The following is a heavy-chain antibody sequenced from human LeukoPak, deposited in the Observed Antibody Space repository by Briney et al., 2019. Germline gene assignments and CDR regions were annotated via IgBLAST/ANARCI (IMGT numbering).Heavy chain of an antibody. Sequence: SETLSLTCSVSGGSISSNRHFWGWIRQPPGKGLAWIGYIYYSGSTNYNPSLKSRVTISVDTSKNQFSLKLSSVTAADTAVYYCARHAPGPNWFDPWGQGTLVTVSS. V-gene: IGHV4-61*05. CDR1: GGSISSNRHF. CDR2: IYYSGST. J-gene: IGHJ5*02. CDR3: ARHAPGPNWFDP. D-gene: IGHD1-1*01.